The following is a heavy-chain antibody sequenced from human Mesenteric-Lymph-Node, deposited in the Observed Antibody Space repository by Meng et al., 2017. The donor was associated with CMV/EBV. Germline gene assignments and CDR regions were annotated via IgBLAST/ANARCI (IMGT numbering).Heavy chain of an antibody. CDR2: IKQDGSDK. CDR3: ARDQKHALDFWSGYRRSWGSDWFDP. CDR1: GFFFSDDW. Sequence: GGSLRLSCVGSGFFFSDDWMSWVRQAPGKGPEWVANIKQDGSDKNYVDSVKGRFTISRDNAKNSLYLQMNSLRVEDTAVYYCARDQKHALDFWSGYRRSWGSDWFDPWGQGTLVTVSS. J-gene: IGHJ5*02. D-gene: IGHD3-3*01. V-gene: IGHV3-7*01.